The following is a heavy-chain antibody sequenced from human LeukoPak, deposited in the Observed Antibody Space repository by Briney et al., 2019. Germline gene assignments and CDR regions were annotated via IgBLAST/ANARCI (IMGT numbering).Heavy chain of an antibody. D-gene: IGHD6-13*01. CDR3: ARGLLAAAGIDY. V-gene: IGHV3-7*04. CDR2: IKQDGSEK. CDR1: GCTFSSYW. J-gene: IGHJ4*02. Sequence: GGSLRLSCAASGCTFSSYWMSWVRQAPGKGLEWVANIKQDGSEKNYVDSVKGRFTISRDNAKNSLYLQMNSLRAEDTAVYYCARGLLAAAGIDYWGQGALVTVSS.